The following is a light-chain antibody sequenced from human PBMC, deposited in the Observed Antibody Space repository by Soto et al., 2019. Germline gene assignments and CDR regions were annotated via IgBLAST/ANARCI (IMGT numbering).Light chain of an antibody. CDR1: QSISSSF. J-gene: IGKJ1*01. Sequence: DIVLTPSPGTLSLSPGQRATLSCRASQSISSSFLAWYQQKPGQAPRLLIFGASHRAPDIPDRFSGSGSGTDFTLTISRLEPEDFAVYYCQQYGTSIRTFGQGTKVDIK. CDR2: GAS. V-gene: IGKV3-20*01. CDR3: QQYGTSIRT.